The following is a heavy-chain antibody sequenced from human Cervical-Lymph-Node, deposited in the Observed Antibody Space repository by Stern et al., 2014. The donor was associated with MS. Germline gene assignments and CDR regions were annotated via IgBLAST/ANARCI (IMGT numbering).Heavy chain of an antibody. J-gene: IGHJ6*02. Sequence: VQLVESGAEVRKPGSSVKVSCKASGGALNTYAIHWVRLAPGQGLEWMGGFIPVFSTPGYTQKFKVRVTIAADESTSTDYMELSSLRSDDTAVYYWTRGASSAAWYRHAVDVWGQGTTVTVSS. CDR2: FIPVFSTP. CDR1: GGALNTYA. V-gene: IGHV1-69*01. CDR3: TRGASSAAWYRHAVDV. D-gene: IGHD1-26*01.